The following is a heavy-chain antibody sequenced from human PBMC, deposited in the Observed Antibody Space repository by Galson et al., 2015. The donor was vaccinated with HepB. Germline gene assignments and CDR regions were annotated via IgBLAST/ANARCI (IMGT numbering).Heavy chain of an antibody. CDR2: INPNSGGT. V-gene: IGHV1-2*06. D-gene: IGHD5-12*01. CDR3: ARALGYPRSWFDP. Sequence: SVKASCKASGYTFTGYYMHWVRQAPRQGLEWMGRINPNSGGTNYAQKFQGRVTMTRDTSISTAYMEPSRLRSDDTAVYYCARALGYPRSWFDPWGQGTLVTVSS. J-gene: IGHJ5*02. CDR1: GYTFTGYY.